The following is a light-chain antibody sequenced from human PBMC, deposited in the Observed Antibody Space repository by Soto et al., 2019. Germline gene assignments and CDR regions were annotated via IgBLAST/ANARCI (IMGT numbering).Light chain of an antibody. CDR2: DVS. CDR3: SSYTSSITLV. CDR1: SSDVGGYNY. Sequence: QSALTQPASVSGSPGQSITISCTGTSSDVGGYNYVSWYQQHPGKAPKLMIFDVSDRPSGVSNRFSGSKSGNTASLTISGLLAEDEADYYCSSYTSSITLVFGGGTQLTVL. V-gene: IGLV2-14*01. J-gene: IGLJ3*02.